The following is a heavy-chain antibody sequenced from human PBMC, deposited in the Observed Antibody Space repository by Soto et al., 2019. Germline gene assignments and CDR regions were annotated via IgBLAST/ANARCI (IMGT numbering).Heavy chain of an antibody. J-gene: IGHJ3*02. CDR3: VKEDALGMTGALDI. D-gene: IGHD7-27*01. CDR1: GFTFSSYA. CDR2: ISSNGGST. V-gene: IGHV3-64D*06. Sequence: GGSLRLSCSASGFTFSSYAMHWVRQAPGKGLEYVSAISSNGGSTYYADSVKGRFTISRDNSKNTLYLQMSSLRAEDTAVYDWVKEDALGMTGALDIWAQGTRFTVS.